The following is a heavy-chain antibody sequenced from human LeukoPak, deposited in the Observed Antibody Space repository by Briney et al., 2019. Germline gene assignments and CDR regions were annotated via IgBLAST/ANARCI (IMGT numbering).Heavy chain of an antibody. V-gene: IGHV1-69*13. Sequence: SVKVSCKSSGGTFSSYAISWVRQAPGQGLEWMGGIIPIFGTANYAQKFQGRVTITADESTSTAYMELSSLRSEDTAVYYCASRDTANYYYYYYMDVWAKGPRSPSP. CDR3: ASRDTANYYYYYYMDV. D-gene: IGHD5-18*01. CDR1: GGTFSSYA. J-gene: IGHJ6*03. CDR2: IIPIFGTA.